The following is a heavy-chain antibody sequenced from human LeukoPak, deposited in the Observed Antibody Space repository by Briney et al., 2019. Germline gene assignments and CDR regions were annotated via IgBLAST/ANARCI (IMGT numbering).Heavy chain of an antibody. CDR3: ARDTYDSSGYYAHLDY. CDR2: IKQDGSEK. D-gene: IGHD3-22*01. CDR1: VFTFSSYE. J-gene: IGHJ4*02. Sequence: GGSLRLSCAPSVFTFSSYEMNWVRQAPGKGREWVANIKQDGSEKHYVDSVRGRFTLSRDNDKNSLYLQMSRLRAEDTAVCYCARDTYDSSGYYAHLDYWGQGTLVTVSS. V-gene: IGHV3-7*01.